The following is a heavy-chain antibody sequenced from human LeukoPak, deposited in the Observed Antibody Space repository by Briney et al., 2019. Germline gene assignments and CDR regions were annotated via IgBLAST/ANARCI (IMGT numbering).Heavy chain of an antibody. D-gene: IGHD3-10*01. CDR2: IRSSGVST. CDR1: GFTFNTYA. J-gene: IGHJ4*02. V-gene: IGHV3-23*01. Sequence: GGSLSPSCAASGFTFNTYAMSWVRQAPGKGLELVSGIRSSGVSTYYADSVKGRFTISRDNSKNTLYLQMNSLRAEDTAVYYCAKEVRESARYYFDYWGQRTLVTVSS. CDR3: AKEVRESARYYFDY.